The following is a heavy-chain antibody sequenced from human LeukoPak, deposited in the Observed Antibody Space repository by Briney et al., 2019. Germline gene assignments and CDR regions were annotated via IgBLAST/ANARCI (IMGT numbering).Heavy chain of an antibody. CDR1: GFSFSTYE. CDR3: VRGLVVAATPPYSYYGMDV. Sequence: GGSLRLSCAASGFSFSTYEMNWVRQAPGKGLEWLPYISSSGSAIYSADSVKGRFTISRDNAKNSLYLQMNSLRAEDTAVYYCVRGLVVAATPPYSYYGMDVWGKGTTVTVSS. J-gene: IGHJ6*04. D-gene: IGHD2-15*01. CDR2: ISSSGSAI. V-gene: IGHV3-48*03.